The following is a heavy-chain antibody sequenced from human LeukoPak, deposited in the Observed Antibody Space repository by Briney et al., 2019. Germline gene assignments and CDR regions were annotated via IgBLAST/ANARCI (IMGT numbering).Heavy chain of an antibody. CDR1: GYSFTSYW. J-gene: IGHJ4*02. CDR2: IYPGDSDT. Sequence: RGESLKISCKGSGYSFTSYWIGWVRQMPGKGLEWMGIIYPGDSDTRYSPSFQGQVTISADKSISTAYLQWSSLKASDTAMYYCARSTQLWFLGFDYWGQGTLVTVSS. CDR3: ARSTQLWFLGFDY. D-gene: IGHD5-18*01. V-gene: IGHV5-51*01.